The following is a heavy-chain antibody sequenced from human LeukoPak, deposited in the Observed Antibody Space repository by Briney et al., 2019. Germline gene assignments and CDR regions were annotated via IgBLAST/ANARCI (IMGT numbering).Heavy chain of an antibody. V-gene: IGHV1-46*01. CDR3: ARAFFGSRMVRGEDDWYFDL. J-gene: IGHJ2*01. D-gene: IGHD3-10*01. CDR2: INPSGGST. CDR1: GYTFTSYY. Sequence: ASVKVSCKASGYTFTSYYIHWVRQAPGEGLEWMGIINPSGGSTSYAQKLQGRVTMTRDMSTSTVYMELSRLRSEDTAVYYCARAFFGSRMVRGEDDWYFDLWGRGTLVTVSS.